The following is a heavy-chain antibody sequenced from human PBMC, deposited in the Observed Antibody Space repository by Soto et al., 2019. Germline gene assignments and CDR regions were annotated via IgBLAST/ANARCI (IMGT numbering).Heavy chain of an antibody. D-gene: IGHD1-26*01. J-gene: IGHJ6*02. V-gene: IGHV4-61*01. CDR3: ARVGSSCHSGGCYYYYGLGV. CDR1: GDSVGNGPYY. CDR2: IYYSGST. Sequence: QVRLQESGPGLVKPSETLSLSCLVSGDSVGNGPYYWSWIRQSPGEGLEWIAYIYYSGSTNVNPSLESRVNISTDMSKNQLFLELRSVTAADAAVYFCARVGSSCHSGGCYYYYGLGVWGQGTTVAISS.